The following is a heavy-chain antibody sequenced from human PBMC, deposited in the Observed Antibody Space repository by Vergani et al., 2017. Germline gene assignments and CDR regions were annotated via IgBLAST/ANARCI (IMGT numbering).Heavy chain of an antibody. CDR2: ISYDGSNK. Sequence: QVQLVESGGGLVKPGGSLRLSCAASGFTFSSYAMHWVRQAPGKGLEWVAVISYDGSNKYYADSVKGRFTISRDNSKNTLYLQMNSLRAEDTAVYYCASDRGDGYWGQGTLVTVSS. D-gene: IGHD3-10*01. J-gene: IGHJ4*02. V-gene: IGHV3-30-3*01. CDR1: GFTFSSYA. CDR3: ASDRGDGY.